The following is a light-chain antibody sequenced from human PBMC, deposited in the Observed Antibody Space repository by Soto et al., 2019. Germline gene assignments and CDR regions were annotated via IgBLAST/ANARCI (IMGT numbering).Light chain of an antibody. Sequence: DIQMTQSPTSLSSSDGDIVTITCQASQDTSNYLAWYQQKPGKVPKLLIYAASTLQSGVPSRFSGSGSGTDFTLTISSLQPEDVATYYCQKYNSAPWTFGQGTKVDIK. V-gene: IGKV1-27*01. CDR3: QKYNSAPWT. CDR2: AAS. J-gene: IGKJ1*01. CDR1: QDTSNY.